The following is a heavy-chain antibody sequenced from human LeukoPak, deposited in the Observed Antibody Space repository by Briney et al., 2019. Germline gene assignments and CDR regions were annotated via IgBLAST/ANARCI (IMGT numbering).Heavy chain of an antibody. Sequence: SVKVSCKASGGTFSSYAISWVRQAPGQGLEWMGGIIPIFGTANYAQTFQGRVTITTDESTTTAYMELSSLRAEDTAVYYCARGSRSSGLGYYFDYWGQGTLVTVSS. J-gene: IGHJ4*02. D-gene: IGHD3-10*01. CDR2: IIPIFGTA. V-gene: IGHV1-69*05. CDR3: ARGSRSSGLGYYFDY. CDR1: GGTFSSYA.